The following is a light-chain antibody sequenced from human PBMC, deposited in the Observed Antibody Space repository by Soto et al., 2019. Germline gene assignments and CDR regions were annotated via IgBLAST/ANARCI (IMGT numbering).Light chain of an antibody. CDR3: QQSYSTLLIT. V-gene: IGKV1-39*01. J-gene: IGKJ5*01. Sequence: DIQMTQSPSFLSASVGDRVTISCRASQAINTYLNWYQQKPGKAPKLLIYGTSDLQNGVPSRFSGGGSGTDFTLTISSLQPEDFAPYFWQQSYSTLLITFGQGTRLEV. CDR2: GTS. CDR1: QAINTY.